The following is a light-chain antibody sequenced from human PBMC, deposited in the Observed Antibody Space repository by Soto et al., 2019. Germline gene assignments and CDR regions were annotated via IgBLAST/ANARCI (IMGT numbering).Light chain of an antibody. V-gene: IGKV3-15*01. J-gene: IGKJ1*01. CDR3: QQFNNWPPWT. CDR1: QSVRSTY. CDR2: GAS. Sequence: DIVLTQSPGTLSLSPGERATLSCRASQSVRSTYLGWYQHKRGQAPRLLIYGASTRAAGIPDRFSGSGSGTEFTLTISGLQSDDFAVYYCQQFNNWPPWTFGQGTKVEIK.